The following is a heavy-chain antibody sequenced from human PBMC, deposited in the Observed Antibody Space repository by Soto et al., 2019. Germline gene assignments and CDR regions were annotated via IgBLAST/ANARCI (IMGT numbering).Heavy chain of an antibody. Sequence: SETLSLTCAVYGGSFSGYYWSWIRQPPGKGLEWIGEINHSGSTNYNPSLKSRVTISVDTSKNQFSLKLSSVTAADTAVYYCARNDLGDSSSPREGTFDYWGQGTLVTVSS. CDR3: ARNDLGDSSSPREGTFDY. CDR2: INHSGST. J-gene: IGHJ4*02. V-gene: IGHV4-34*01. D-gene: IGHD6-6*01. CDR1: GGSFSGYY.